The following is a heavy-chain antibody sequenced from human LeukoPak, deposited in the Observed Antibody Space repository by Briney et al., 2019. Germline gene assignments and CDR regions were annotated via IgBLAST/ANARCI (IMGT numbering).Heavy chain of an antibody. V-gene: IGHV3-66*03. CDR3: ARDGGLAPYSSSTPFDY. CDR2: IYSSGST. D-gene: IGHD6-6*01. CDR1: GITVSTNY. Sequence: RALRLSCAASGITVSTNYMSWVRQAPGKGLEWVSVIYSSGSTYYADSVKGRFTIFRDNSKNTLYLQMNSLRAEDTAVYYCARDGGLAPYSSSTPFDYWGQGTLVTVSS. J-gene: IGHJ4*02.